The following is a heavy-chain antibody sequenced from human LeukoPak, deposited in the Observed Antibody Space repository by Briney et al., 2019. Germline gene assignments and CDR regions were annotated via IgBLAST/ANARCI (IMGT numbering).Heavy chain of an antibody. CDR2: ISLSSRYI. CDR1: GFTFNSYS. Sequence: PGGSLRLSCAASGFTFNSYSMNWVRQAPGKGLEWVSSISLSSRYIFYADSVKGRFTISRDSAKNSLYLQMNSLRAEDTAVYYCARGTRIAVAGSLGYWGQGTLVTVSP. D-gene: IGHD6-19*01. J-gene: IGHJ4*02. V-gene: IGHV3-21*01. CDR3: ARGTRIAVAGSLGY.